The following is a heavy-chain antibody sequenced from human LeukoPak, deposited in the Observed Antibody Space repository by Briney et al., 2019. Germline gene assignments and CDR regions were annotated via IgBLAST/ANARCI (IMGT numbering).Heavy chain of an antibody. CDR3: ARTRLITIFGVVDPYYFDY. CDR1: GFTFSTYN. CDR2: ITSSSVII. V-gene: IGHV3-48*04. Sequence: GGSLRLSCAASGFTFSTYNMNWVRQAPGKGLEWVSYITSSSVIIYYADSVKGRFTISRDNAKNSLYLQMNSLRAEDTAVYYCARTRLITIFGVVDPYYFDYWGQGTLVTVSS. J-gene: IGHJ4*02. D-gene: IGHD3-3*01.